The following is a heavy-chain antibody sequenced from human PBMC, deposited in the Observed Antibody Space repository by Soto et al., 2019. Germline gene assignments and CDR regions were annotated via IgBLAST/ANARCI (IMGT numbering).Heavy chain of an antibody. CDR3: ARRTGIAAAQNFDY. Sequence: LSLTCAVYGGSFSGYYWSWIRQPPGKGLEWIGEINHSGSTNYNPSLKSRVTISVDTSKNQFSLKLSSVTAADTAVYYCARRTGIAAAQNFDYWGQGTLVTVSS. D-gene: IGHD6-13*01. J-gene: IGHJ4*02. CDR1: GGSFSGYY. CDR2: INHSGST. V-gene: IGHV4-34*01.